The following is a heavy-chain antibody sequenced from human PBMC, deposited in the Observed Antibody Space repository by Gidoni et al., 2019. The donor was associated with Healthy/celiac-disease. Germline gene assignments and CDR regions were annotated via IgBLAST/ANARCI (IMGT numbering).Heavy chain of an antibody. CDR3: ASRWSRYSPWGQRNDY. Sequence: QVQLQQGGAGLLKPSETLSLTCAVYGGSFSGYYWSWIRQPPGKGLEWIGEINHSGSTNYNPSLKSRVTISVDTSKNQFSLKLSSVTAAYTAVYYCASRWSRYSPWGQRNDYWGQGTLVTVSS. CDR2: INHSGST. J-gene: IGHJ4*02. CDR1: GGSFSGYY. V-gene: IGHV4-34*01. D-gene: IGHD5-18*01.